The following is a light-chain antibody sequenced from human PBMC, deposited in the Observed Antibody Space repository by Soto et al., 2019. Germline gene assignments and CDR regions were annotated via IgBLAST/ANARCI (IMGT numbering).Light chain of an antibody. CDR2: GAS. Sequence: EIVMTQSPVTLSVSPGERATLSCRASQSVSSNLAWYQQKPGQAPRLLIYGASTRATGIPARFSGSGSGTEFTLTISSLQSEDFAVYYCQQYNNWAPITFGQGTRLEIK. CDR3: QQYNNWAPIT. CDR1: QSVSSN. J-gene: IGKJ5*01. V-gene: IGKV3D-15*01.